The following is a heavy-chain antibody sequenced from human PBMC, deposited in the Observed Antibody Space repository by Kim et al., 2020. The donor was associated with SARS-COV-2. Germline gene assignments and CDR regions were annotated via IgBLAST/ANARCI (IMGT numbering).Heavy chain of an antibody. CDR2: ISRDSSDT. CDR3: VRDSGYLCNNDL. V-gene: IGHV3-11*05. D-gene: IGHD2-2*03. Sequence: GGSLRLSCAASGFTFSDYYMSWIRQAPGKGLEWLSSISRDSSDTNYADSVKGRFTISRDNDKKSLYLQIDSLRAEDTAVYYCVRDSGYLCNNDLWGQGTRDSVSS. J-gene: IGHJ5*02. CDR1: GFTFSDYY.